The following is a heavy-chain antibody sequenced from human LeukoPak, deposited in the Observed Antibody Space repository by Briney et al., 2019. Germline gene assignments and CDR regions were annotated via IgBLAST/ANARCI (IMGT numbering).Heavy chain of an antibody. J-gene: IGHJ4*02. Sequence: SETLSLTCTVSGGSISSGDYYWSWIRQPPGKGLEWIGYIYYSGSTYYNPSLKSRVTISVDTSKNQFSLKLSSATAADTAVYYCARDDGYGADYWGQGTLVTVSS. CDR2: IYYSGST. D-gene: IGHD4-17*01. CDR3: ARDDGYGADY. CDR1: GGSISSGDYY. V-gene: IGHV4-30-4*01.